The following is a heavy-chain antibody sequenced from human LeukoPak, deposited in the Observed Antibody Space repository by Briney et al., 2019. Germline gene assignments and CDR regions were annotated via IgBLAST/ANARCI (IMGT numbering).Heavy chain of an antibody. CDR2: ISYDGSNK. CDR1: GFTFSSYA. Sequence: PGRSLRLSCAASGFTFSSYAMHWVRQAPGKGLEWVAVISYDGSNKYYADSVKGQFTISRDNSKNTLYLQMNSLRAEDTAVYYCARVGPSGTLGPFDYWGQGTLVTVSS. CDR3: ARVGPSGTLGPFDY. J-gene: IGHJ4*02. D-gene: IGHD1-26*01. V-gene: IGHV3-30-3*01.